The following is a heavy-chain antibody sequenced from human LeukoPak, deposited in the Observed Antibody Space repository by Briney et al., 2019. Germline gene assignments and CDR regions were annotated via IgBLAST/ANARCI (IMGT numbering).Heavy chain of an antibody. Sequence: GGSLRLSCAASGFTFSSYSMNWVRQAPGKGLEWVSSISSSSSYIYYADSVKGRFTISRDNAKNSLYLQMNSLRAEDTAVCYCARDEAVAAGPYFDYWGQGTLVTVSS. D-gene: IGHD6-19*01. CDR1: GFTFSSYS. V-gene: IGHV3-21*01. J-gene: IGHJ4*02. CDR3: ARDEAVAAGPYFDY. CDR2: ISSSSSYI.